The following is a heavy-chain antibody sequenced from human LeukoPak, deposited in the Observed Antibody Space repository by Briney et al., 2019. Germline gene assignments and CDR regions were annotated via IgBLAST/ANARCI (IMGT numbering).Heavy chain of an antibody. Sequence: EGSLRLSCAASGFTFSSYAMHWVRQAPGKGLEWVAVISYDGSNKYYADSVKGRFTISRDNSKNTLYLQMNSLRAEDTAVYYCARDGIELEFDYWGQGTLVTVSS. D-gene: IGHD3-3*01. V-gene: IGHV3-30-3*01. J-gene: IGHJ4*02. CDR3: ARDGIELEFDY. CDR1: GFTFSSYA. CDR2: ISYDGSNK.